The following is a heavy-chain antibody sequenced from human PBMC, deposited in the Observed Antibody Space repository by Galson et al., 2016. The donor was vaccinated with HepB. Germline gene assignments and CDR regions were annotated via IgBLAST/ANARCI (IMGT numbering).Heavy chain of an antibody. CDR3: ARDDSYCGVDCYRHFVH. Sequence: SVKVSCKASGGSSIAYTISWLRQAPGQGLEWLGRMIPILDRPNYAQSFQDRLTITADKYTNTAYMEPNSLISDDTAVYYCARDDSYCGVDCYRHFVHWGQGTLVTVPS. CDR2: MIPILDRP. D-gene: IGHD2-21*02. J-gene: IGHJ5*02. V-gene: IGHV1-69*08. CDR1: GGSSIAYT.